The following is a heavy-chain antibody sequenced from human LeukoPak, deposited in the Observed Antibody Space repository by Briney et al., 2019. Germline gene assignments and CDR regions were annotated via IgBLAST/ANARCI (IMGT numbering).Heavy chain of an antibody. D-gene: IGHD6-6*01. CDR1: GYTFTSYD. CDR3: AREGSSSSVFDY. Sequence: SVKVSCKASGYTFTSYDINWVRQATGQGLEWMGWMNPNSGNTGYAQKFQGRVTMTRNTSISTAYMELSSLRSEDTAVYYCAREGSSSSVFDYWGQGTLVTVSS. J-gene: IGHJ4*02. CDR2: MNPNSGNT. V-gene: IGHV1-8*01.